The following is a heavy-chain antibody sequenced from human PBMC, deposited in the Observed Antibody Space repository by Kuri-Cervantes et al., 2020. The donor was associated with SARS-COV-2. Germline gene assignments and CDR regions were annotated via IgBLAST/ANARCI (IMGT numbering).Heavy chain of an antibody. CDR2: IYYSGST. D-gene: IGHD3-22*01. CDR3: ARSGYYSRGVTYYYMDV. CDR1: GGSISSYY. Sequence: GSLRLSCTVPGGSISSYYWSWIRQPPGQGLEWLGYIYYSGSTKYNPSLESRVTISLDTSRNQFSLKLSSVTAADSAVYYCARSGYYSRGVTYYYMDVWDKGNTVTVSS. J-gene: IGHJ6*03. V-gene: IGHV4-59*12.